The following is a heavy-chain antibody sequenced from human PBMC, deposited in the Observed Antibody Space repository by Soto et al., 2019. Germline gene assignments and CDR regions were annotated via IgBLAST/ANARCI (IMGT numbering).Heavy chain of an antibody. J-gene: IGHJ4*02. V-gene: IGHV5-51*01. D-gene: IGHD6-13*01. CDR2: IYPGDSES. CDR3: ARSPRSRPYFDY. CDR1: GYTFCNFW. Sequence: GESLKISCPCSGYTFCNFWIALVLHLPGKGLEWRGIIYPGDSESRYTPSFHGNVTISADRSIGTPYLQWSSLAASDSAFYFCARSPRSRPYFDYWGQGALVTVSS.